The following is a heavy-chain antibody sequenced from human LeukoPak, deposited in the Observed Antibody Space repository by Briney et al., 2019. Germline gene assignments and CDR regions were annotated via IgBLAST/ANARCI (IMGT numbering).Heavy chain of an antibody. CDR3: ATKQWLAPPPDS. D-gene: IGHD6-19*01. CDR2: NNTDGTVT. J-gene: IGHJ4*02. Sequence: GGSLRLSCAASGLTFSKYWMLWVRQAPGKGLESVSRNNTDGTVTTYADSVKGRFTVSRYNADNTMFLQMNSVRDEDTAVYYCATKQWLAPPPDSWGQGTPVTVSS. V-gene: IGHV3-74*01. CDR1: GLTFSKYW.